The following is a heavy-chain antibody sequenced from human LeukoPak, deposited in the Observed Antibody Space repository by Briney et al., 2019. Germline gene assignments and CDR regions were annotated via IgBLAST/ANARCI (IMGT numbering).Heavy chain of an antibody. CDR1: GGSFSGYY. CDR3: ARDRHYYDSSGYYPGNWFDP. Sequence: SETLSLTCAVYGGSFSGYYWSWIRQPPGKGLEWIGEINHSGSTNYNPSLKSRVTISVDTSKNQFSLKLSSVTAADTAVYYCARDRHYYDSSGYYPGNWFDPWGQGTLVTVSS. V-gene: IGHV4-34*01. D-gene: IGHD3-22*01. CDR2: INHSGST. J-gene: IGHJ5*02.